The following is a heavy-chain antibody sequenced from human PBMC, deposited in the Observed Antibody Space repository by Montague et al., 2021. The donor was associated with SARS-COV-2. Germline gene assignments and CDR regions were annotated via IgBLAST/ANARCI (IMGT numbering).Heavy chain of an antibody. CDR3: AKSPTASAYYFDS. V-gene: IGHV3-30*18. CDR1: GFTFSSYG. CDR2: LSYDESNK. D-gene: IGHD2-21*02. Sequence: SLRLSCAASGFTFSSYGMHWVRQAPGKGLEWVALLSYDESNKYYTESVKGRFTISRDNSKNTLYLQMNSLRPEDTAVYYCAKSPTASAYYFDSWGQGTLVTVSS. J-gene: IGHJ4*02.